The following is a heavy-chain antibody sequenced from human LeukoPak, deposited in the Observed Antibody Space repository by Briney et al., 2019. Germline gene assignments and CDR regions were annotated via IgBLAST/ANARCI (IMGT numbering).Heavy chain of an antibody. CDR1: GGSISSYY. Sequence: SETLSLTCTVSGGSISSYYWSWIRQPPGKGLEWIGYVYYSGSTNSNPSIESRVTISVDTSKNQFSLKVSSVTAADTAIYYCARGYNWFDPWGQGTLVTVSS. V-gene: IGHV4-59*01. CDR3: ARGYNWFDP. J-gene: IGHJ5*02. CDR2: VYYSGST.